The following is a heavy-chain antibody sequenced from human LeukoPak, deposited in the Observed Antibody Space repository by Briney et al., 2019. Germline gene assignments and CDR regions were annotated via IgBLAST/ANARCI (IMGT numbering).Heavy chain of an antibody. CDR1: GFTFTSYS. V-gene: IGHV3-23*01. CDR3: AKGGKWDVTPFDY. J-gene: IGHJ4*02. Sequence: GGSLRLSCAASGFTFTSYSMNWVRQAPGKGLEWVSTISGGGGSTYYADSVKGRFTISRDNSKNTLYLQENSLRAEDTAVYYCAKGGKWDVTPFDYWGQGTLVTVSS. CDR2: ISGGGGST. D-gene: IGHD1-26*01.